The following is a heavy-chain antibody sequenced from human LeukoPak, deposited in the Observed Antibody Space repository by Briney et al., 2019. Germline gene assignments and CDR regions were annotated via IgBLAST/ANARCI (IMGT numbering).Heavy chain of an antibody. CDR3: AREDPQTRVPEGLDV. CDR2: IYFSGAT. D-gene: IGHD4/OR15-4a*01. J-gene: IGHJ6*02. V-gene: IGHV4-59*01. CDR1: GGPISTYY. Sequence: SETLSLTCTVSGGPISTYYWSWIRQSPGKELEWIGYIYFSGATNYNPSLKSRVTISVDTSKNQFSLKLSSVTAADTAVYYCAREDPQTRVPEGLDVWGQGTTVTVSS.